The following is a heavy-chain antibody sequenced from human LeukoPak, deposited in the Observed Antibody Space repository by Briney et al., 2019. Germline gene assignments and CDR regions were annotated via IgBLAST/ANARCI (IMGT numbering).Heavy chain of an antibody. Sequence: SETLSLTCTVSGGSISSYYWSWIRQPPGKGLEWIGRVFTSGIISGNTNYNPSVKSRVTMSVDSSKNQFSLKLRSVTAADTAVYYCAREHGRLQSGYRLKYYFDYWGQGTLVTVSS. CDR3: AREHGRLQSGYRLKYYFDY. V-gene: IGHV4-4*07. D-gene: IGHD3-3*01. J-gene: IGHJ4*02. CDR2: VFTSGIISGNT. CDR1: GGSISSYY.